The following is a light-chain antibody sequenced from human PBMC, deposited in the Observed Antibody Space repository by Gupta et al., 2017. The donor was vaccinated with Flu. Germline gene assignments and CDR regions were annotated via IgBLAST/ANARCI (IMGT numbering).Light chain of an antibody. CDR2: EDN. CDR1: SSNIGNKY. J-gene: IGLJ3*02. Sequence: QSVLTQPPSVPAAPGQTVTISCSGSSSNIGNKYVSWYQHLPGTAPKLLIYEDNKRPSGIPDRFSGSKSGTSATLDISGLQTGDEADYYCGAWDNSLSAGAFGGGTKLTVL. V-gene: IGLV1-51*02. CDR3: GAWDNSLSAGA.